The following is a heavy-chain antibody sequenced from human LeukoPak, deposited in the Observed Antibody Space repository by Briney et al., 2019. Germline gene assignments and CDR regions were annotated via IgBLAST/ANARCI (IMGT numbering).Heavy chain of an antibody. CDR1: GFTFIDYS. D-gene: IGHD6-13*01. CDR3: ARCQYNSSPDF. CDR2: ISPTSDYT. Sequence: GRSLRLSCAASGFTFIDYSMSWLRQAPGKGLEWVSYISPTSDYTSYADSVKGRFTIFRDNAKNSLFLQMNSLRVEDTAVYYCARCQYNSSPDFWGQGTLVTVSS. V-gene: IGHV3-11*03. J-gene: IGHJ4*02.